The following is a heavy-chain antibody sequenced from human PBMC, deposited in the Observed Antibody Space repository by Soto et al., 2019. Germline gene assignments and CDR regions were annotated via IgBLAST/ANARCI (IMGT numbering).Heavy chain of an antibody. CDR3: ARDWGYCSGGSSYPYVGFPWFDP. V-gene: IGHV1-69*13. CDR1: GGTFSGYA. D-gene: IGHD2-15*01. CDR2: IIPIFGTA. Sequence: GASVKVSCKASGGTFSGYAISWVRQAPGQGLEWMGGIIPIFGTANYAQKFQGRVTITADESTSTAYMELSSLRSEDTAVYYCARDWGYCSGGSSYPYVGFPWFDPWGQGTLVTVSS. J-gene: IGHJ5*02.